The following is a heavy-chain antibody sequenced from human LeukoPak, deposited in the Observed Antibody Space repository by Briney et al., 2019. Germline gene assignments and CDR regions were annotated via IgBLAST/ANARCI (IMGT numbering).Heavy chain of an antibody. Sequence: GGSLRLSCAASGFTFSDYYMSWIRQAPGKGLEWVSYISSSGSTIYYADSVKGRFTISRDNAKNSLYLQMNSLRAEDTAVYYCARDIVVVPAWGAFDIWGQGTMVTVSS. CDR3: ARDIVVVPAWGAFDI. CDR1: GFTFSDYY. CDR2: ISSSGSTI. J-gene: IGHJ3*02. D-gene: IGHD2-2*01. V-gene: IGHV3-11*04.